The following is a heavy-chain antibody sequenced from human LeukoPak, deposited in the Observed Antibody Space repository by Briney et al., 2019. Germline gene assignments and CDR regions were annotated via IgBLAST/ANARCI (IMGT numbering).Heavy chain of an antibody. D-gene: IGHD3-22*01. CDR3: AGSYYYDSSGYHRPPGY. J-gene: IGHJ4*02. CDR2: INSDGSST. V-gene: IGHV3-74*01. Sequence: GGSLRLSCAASGFTFSSYWMHWVRQAPGKGLVWVSRINSDGSSTSYADSVKGRFTISRDNSENTLFLQMNSLRADDTAVYYCAGSYYYDSSGYHRPPGYWGQGTLVTVSS. CDR1: GFTFSSYW.